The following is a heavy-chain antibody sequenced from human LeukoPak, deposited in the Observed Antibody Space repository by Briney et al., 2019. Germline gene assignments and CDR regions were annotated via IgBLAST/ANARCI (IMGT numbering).Heavy chain of an antibody. J-gene: IGHJ1*01. CDR1: GYTFTGYY. CDR2: INPNSGGT. V-gene: IGHV1-2*02. CDR3: ATLPIVVVVAAMPFQH. Sequence: ASVKVSCKASGYTFTGYYMHWVRQAPGQGLEWMGWINPNSGGTNYAQKFQGRVTMTRDTSISTAYMELSRLRSEDTAVYYCATLPIVVVVAAMPFQHWGQGTLVTVSS. D-gene: IGHD2-15*01.